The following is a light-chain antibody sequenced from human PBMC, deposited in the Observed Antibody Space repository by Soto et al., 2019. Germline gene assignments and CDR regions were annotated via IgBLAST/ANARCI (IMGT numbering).Light chain of an antibody. Sequence: EIVMTQSPATLSVSPGERATLSCRASQSVSSKLAWYQQKPGQAPRLLIFGASSRATGIPARFSGSGSGTAFTLTINSLQSEDFAVYYCQQYDNWPRTFGQGTKVEIK. CDR2: GAS. J-gene: IGKJ1*01. V-gene: IGKV3-15*01. CDR3: QQYDNWPRT. CDR1: QSVSSK.